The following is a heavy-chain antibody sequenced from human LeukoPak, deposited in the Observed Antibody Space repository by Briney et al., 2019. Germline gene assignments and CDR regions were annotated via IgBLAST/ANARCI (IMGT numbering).Heavy chain of an antibody. CDR3: ARGGTNYFY. CDR1: GGSISSYY. Sequence: SETLSLTCTVSGGSISSYYWSWIRQPPGKGLEWLGYIYYSGSTNYNPSLKSRVTISVDTSKNQYSLKLSSVTAADTAVYYCARGGTNYFYWGQGTLVTVSS. CDR2: IYYSGST. D-gene: IGHD3-10*01. V-gene: IGHV4-59*01. J-gene: IGHJ4*02.